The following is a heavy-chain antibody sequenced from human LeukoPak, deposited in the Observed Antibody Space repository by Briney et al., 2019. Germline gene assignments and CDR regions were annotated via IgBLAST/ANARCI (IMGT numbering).Heavy chain of an antibody. CDR3: AREGPSGSSWGLYYYYYGMDV. D-gene: IGHD1-26*01. CDR2: IIPILGIA. CDR1: GGTFSSYA. J-gene: IGHJ6*02. Sequence: SVKVSCTASGGTFSSYAISWVRQAPGQGLEWMGRIIPILGIANYAQKFQGRVTITADKSTSTAYMELSSLRSEDTAMYYCAREGPSGSSWGLYYYYYGMDVWGQGTTVTVSS. V-gene: IGHV1-69*04.